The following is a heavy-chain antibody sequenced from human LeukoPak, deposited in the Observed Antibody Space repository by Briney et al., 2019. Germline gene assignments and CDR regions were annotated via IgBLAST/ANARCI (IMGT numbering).Heavy chain of an antibody. D-gene: IGHD1-26*01. V-gene: IGHV1-8*01. CDR2: MNANSGNT. J-gene: IGHJ4*02. CDR3: AIVAWGAPYYFDY. Sequence: GASLKVSCKASGYTFTSYDINWVRQATGQGLEWMGWMNANSGNTGYAQKSQRSVTMTRNTTISTAYMELSSMISEDTAVYYCAIVAWGAPYYFDYWGQGTLVTVSS. CDR1: GYTFTSYD.